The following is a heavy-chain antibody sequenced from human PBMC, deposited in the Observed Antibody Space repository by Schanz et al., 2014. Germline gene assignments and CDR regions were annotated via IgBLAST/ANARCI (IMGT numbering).Heavy chain of an antibody. D-gene: IGHD5-12*01. Sequence: QVQLVQSGAEVKKPGASVKVSCKASGYTFTTYAMSWVRQAPGQRLEWMGWINTGSGDTKYSQNCQGRGAITRDTSASTAYMELSSLRSEDTAVYSCARGIGGYGANNYFDYWGQGTLDTVSS. CDR1: GYTFTTYA. J-gene: IGHJ4*02. CDR2: INTGSGDT. CDR3: ARGIGGYGANNYFDY. V-gene: IGHV1-3*04.